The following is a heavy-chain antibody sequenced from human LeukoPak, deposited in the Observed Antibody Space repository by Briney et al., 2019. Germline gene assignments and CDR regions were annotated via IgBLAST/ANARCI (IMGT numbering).Heavy chain of an antibody. V-gene: IGHV3-30-3*01. CDR1: GFTFSSYV. Sequence: GGSLRLSCAASGFTFSSYVMHWVRQAPGKGLEWVAVISYDGSNKYYADSVKGRFTISRDNSKNTLYLQMNSLRAEDTAVYYCARDLGRTAAAGTLDNYWGQGTLVTVSS. J-gene: IGHJ4*02. CDR3: ARDLGRTAAAGTLDNY. D-gene: IGHD6-13*01. CDR2: ISYDGSNK.